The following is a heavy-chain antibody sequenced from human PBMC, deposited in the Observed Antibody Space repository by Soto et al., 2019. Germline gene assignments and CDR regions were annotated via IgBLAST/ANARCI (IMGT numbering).Heavy chain of an antibody. CDR1: GYSFTSYW. Sequence: GESLKISCKGSGYSFTSYWIGWVRQMPGKGLEWMGIIYPGDSDTRYSPSFQGQVTISADKSISTAYLQWSSLKASDTAMYYCARCPRYYDFSSGYTNWFDPWGQGTLVTVSS. CDR2: IYPGDSDT. CDR3: ARCPRYYDFSSGYTNWFDP. D-gene: IGHD3-3*01. J-gene: IGHJ5*02. V-gene: IGHV5-51*01.